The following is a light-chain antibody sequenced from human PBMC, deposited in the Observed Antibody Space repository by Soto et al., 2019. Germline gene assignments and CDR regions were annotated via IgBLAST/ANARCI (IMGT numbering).Light chain of an antibody. V-gene: IGLV1-36*01. CDR2: YDD. CDR1: RSNIGNNA. CDR3: AAWDDSLNGPV. J-gene: IGLJ2*01. Sequence: QSVLTQSPSVSGAPRQRVTISCSGSRSNIGNNAVNWYQQLPGKAPKLLIYYDDLLPAGVSDRFTGSKSGTSASLAIDGLQSDDEADYYCAAWDDSLNGPVFGGGTKLTVL.